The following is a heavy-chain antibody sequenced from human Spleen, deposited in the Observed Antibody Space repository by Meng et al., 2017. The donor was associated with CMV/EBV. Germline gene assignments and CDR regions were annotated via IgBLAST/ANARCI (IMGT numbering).Heavy chain of an antibody. CDR3: ARDPRWLQFGFYYFED. Sequence: GGSLRLSCAASRFTFSNFGMHWVRQAPGKGLEWVSSISGSSTYIYYADSVKGRFTISRDNAKNSLYLQMNSLRAEDTAVYYCARDPRWLQFGFYYFEDWGQGTLVTVSS. CDR2: ISGSSTYI. V-gene: IGHV3-21*01. D-gene: IGHD5-24*01. J-gene: IGHJ4*02. CDR1: RFTFSNFG.